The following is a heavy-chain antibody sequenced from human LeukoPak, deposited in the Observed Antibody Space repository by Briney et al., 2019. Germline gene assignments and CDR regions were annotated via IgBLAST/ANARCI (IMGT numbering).Heavy chain of an antibody. CDR1: GGSISSGGYY. CDR3: MGYCSSTSCYVGDSNWFDP. CDR2: IYYSEST. D-gene: IGHD2-2*01. Sequence: PSQTLSLTCTVSGGSISSGGYYWSWIRQHPGKGLEWIGYIYYSESTYYNPSLKSRVTISVDTSKNQFSLKLSSVTAADTAVYYCMGYCSSTSCYVGDSNWFDPWGQGTLVTVSS. J-gene: IGHJ5*02. V-gene: IGHV4-31*03.